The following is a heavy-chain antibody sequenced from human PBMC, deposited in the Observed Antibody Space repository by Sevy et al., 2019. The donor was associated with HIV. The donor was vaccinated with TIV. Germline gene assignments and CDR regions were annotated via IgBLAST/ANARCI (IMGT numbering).Heavy chain of an antibody. CDR3: ATDTYYYDSGGYESLGYYFDY. Sequence: GGSLRLSCAASGFTFIYYGMHWVRQAPGKGLEWVAFISYDGSNKFYADSVKGRITGSKDSPKNTMYLPTTSVRAEDPAVYFCATDTYYYDSGGYESLGYYFDYWGQGTLVTVSS. CDR2: ISYDGSNK. CDR1: GFTFIYYG. J-gene: IGHJ4*02. V-gene: IGHV3-30*02. D-gene: IGHD3-22*01.